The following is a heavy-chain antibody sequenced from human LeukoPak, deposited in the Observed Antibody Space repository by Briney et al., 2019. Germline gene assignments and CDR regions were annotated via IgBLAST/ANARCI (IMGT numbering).Heavy chain of an antibody. Sequence: GRSLRLSCAASGFTFDDYAMHWVRQAPGRGLEWVSDIIWNGGRTGYADSVKGRFTISRDNAKNSLYLQMNNLRPEDTALYYCAKASGYSFGHFDYWGQGTLVTVSS. CDR2: IIWNGGRT. D-gene: IGHD5-18*01. CDR1: GFTFDDYA. V-gene: IGHV3-9*01. CDR3: AKASGYSFGHFDY. J-gene: IGHJ4*02.